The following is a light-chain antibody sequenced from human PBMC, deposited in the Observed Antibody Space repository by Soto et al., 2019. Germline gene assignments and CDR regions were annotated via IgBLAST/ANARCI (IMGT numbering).Light chain of an antibody. CDR1: TGAVTSNHH. J-gene: IGLJ2*01. V-gene: IGLV7-46*01. CDR2: DTS. CDR3: LISNNDARV. Sequence: QAVVTQEPSLTVSPGGTVTLTCGSSTGAVTSNHHPYWFQQKAGQAPRTLIYDTSNKHSWTPARFSGSLLGDKAALTLSGAQPEDEAQYYCLISNNDARVFGGGTKVTVL.